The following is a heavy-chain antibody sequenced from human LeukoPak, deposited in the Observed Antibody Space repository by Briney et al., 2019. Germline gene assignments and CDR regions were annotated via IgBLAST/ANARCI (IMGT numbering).Heavy chain of an antibody. CDR3: AKDRDIVVVPATFAFDY. V-gene: IGHV3-30*02. CDR2: IRYDGSNK. Sequence: GGSLRLSCAASGFTFSSYGMHWVRQAPGKGLEWVAFIRYDGSNKYYADSVKGRFTISRDNSKNTLYLQMNSLRAEDTAVYYCAKDRDIVVVPATFAFDYWGQGTLVTVSS. D-gene: IGHD2-2*01. CDR1: GFTFSSYG. J-gene: IGHJ4*02.